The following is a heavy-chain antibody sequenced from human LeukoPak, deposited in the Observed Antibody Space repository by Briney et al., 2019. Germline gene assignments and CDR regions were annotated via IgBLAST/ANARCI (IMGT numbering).Heavy chain of an antibody. J-gene: IGHJ4*02. V-gene: IGHV3-21*01. CDR2: ISSISFYT. CDR1: GFTFSSYA. Sequence: PGGSLRLSCAASGFTFSSYAMSWVRQAPGKGLEWVSSISSISFYTYYADSVKGRFTISRDNTKNSLYLQMNSLRAEDTAVYYCATDLNTGSDFDYWGQGTLVTVSS. D-gene: IGHD4-17*01. CDR3: ATDLNTGSDFDY.